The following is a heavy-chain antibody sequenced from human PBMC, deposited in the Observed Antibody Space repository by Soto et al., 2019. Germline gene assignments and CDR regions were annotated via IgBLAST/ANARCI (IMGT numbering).Heavy chain of an antibody. CDR1: GFTCSSYA. CDR2: ISVAGDT. V-gene: IGHV3-23*03. Sequence: WGSLRLSCSASGFTCSSYAMNWFRQAPGKGPEWVSHISVAGDTYYADSVRGRFTISRDNSRNTLFLQMNSLRAEDTAVYYCAKSLSTATSFDYWGQGTPVTVSS. J-gene: IGHJ4*02. CDR3: AKSLSTATSFDY.